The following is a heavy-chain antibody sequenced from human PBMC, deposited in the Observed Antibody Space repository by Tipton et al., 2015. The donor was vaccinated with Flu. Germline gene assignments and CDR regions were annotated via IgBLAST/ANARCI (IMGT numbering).Heavy chain of an antibody. CDR2: ISSSSSYI. V-gene: IGHV3-21*01. Sequence: GSLRLSCAASRFTFSSYSMNWVRQAPGKGLEWVSSISSSSSYIYYADSVKGRFTISRDNAKNSLYLQMNSLRAEDTAVYYCARDSIDFPGYYYYYMDVWGKGTTVTVSS. D-gene: IGHD2/OR15-2a*01. CDR3: ARDSIDFPGYYYYYMDV. CDR1: RFTFSSYS. J-gene: IGHJ6*03.